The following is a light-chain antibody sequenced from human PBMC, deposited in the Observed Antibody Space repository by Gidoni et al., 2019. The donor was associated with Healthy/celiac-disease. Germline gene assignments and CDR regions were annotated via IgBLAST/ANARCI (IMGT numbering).Light chain of an antibody. J-gene: IGKJ2*01. CDR1: QSVSSSY. V-gene: IGKV3-20*01. CDR3: QQYGSSPYT. CDR2: GAS. Sequence: IVLTQSPGTLSLSPRERATLPCRASQSVSSSYLAWYQQKPGRAPRLLIHGASSRATGSPDRFSGSGSGTEFTLTISRLEPEDFAAYYCQQYGSSPYTFGQGTKLEIK.